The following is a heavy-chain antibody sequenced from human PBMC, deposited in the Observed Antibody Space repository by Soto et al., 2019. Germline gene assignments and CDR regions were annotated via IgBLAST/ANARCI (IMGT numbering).Heavy chain of an antibody. CDR3: VRDRGYSTYDN. CDR1: GFTFKSYW. Sequence: EVYLVESGGGLVQPGGSLRLSCAASGFTFKSYWMAWVRQAPGKGLEWVANRKDDGGEINYVESVRGRFTISRDNAENSLHLQMSSLRAEDTAVYHCVRDRGYSTYDNWGQGNLVSVSS. D-gene: IGHD6-13*01. V-gene: IGHV3-7*01. J-gene: IGHJ4*02. CDR2: RKDDGGEI.